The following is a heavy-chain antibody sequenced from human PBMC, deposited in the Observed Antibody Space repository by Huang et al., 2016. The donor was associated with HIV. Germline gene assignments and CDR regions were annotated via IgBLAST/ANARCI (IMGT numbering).Heavy chain of an antibody. Sequence: QVHLQQWGAGLLKSAETLSLTCAVYGGSLSGYYWSWLRQTPGKGLEWIGEINQLGSPNDNPSRKSRVSISTDGSKKQFSLKLRSISDADTAVYFCARDATKNPRGWFDPWGQGTLVTVSS. V-gene: IGHV4-34*02. CDR2: INQLGSP. D-gene: IGHD3-10*01. CDR3: ARDATKNPRGWFDP. J-gene: IGHJ5*02. CDR1: GGSLSGYY.